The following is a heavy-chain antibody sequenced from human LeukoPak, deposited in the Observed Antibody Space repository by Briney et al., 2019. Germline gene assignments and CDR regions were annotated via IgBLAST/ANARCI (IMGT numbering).Heavy chain of an antibody. CDR1: GFSFSSYW. CDR3: ARGGGHSYDYHHY. Sequence: SGGSLRLSCAASGFSFSSYWMHWVRQAPGEGLVWVSHINGGGSTTRYADSVKGRLTISRDNAKNTLYLQMNSLRAGDTAVYYCARGGGHSYDYHHYWGQGTLVTVSS. D-gene: IGHD3-16*01. CDR2: INGGGSTT. J-gene: IGHJ4*02. V-gene: IGHV3-74*01.